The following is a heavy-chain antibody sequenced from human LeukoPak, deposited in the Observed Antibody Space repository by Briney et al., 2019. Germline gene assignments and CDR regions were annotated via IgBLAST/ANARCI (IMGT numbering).Heavy chain of an antibody. V-gene: IGHV3-9*01. CDR3: AKDKSLGSGSYLNYFDY. CDR1: GFTFDDYA. Sequence: GRSLRLSCAASGFTFDDYAMHWVRQAPGKGLEWVSGISWNSGSIGYADSVKGRFTISRDNAKNSLYLQMNSLRAEDTASYYCAKDKSLGSGSYLNYFDYWGQGTLVTVSS. CDR2: ISWNSGSI. D-gene: IGHD1-26*01. J-gene: IGHJ4*02.